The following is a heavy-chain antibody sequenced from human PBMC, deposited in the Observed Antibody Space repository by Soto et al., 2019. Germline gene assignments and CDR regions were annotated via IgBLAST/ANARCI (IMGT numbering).Heavy chain of an antibody. CDR1: GFTFSSYG. D-gene: IGHD2-15*01. J-gene: IGHJ4*02. Sequence: PGGSLRLSCAASGFTFSSYGMHWVRQAPGKGLEWVAVISYDGSNKYYADSVKGRFTISRDNSKNTLYLQMNSLRAEDTAVYYCAKDPGGSSGDIDYWGQGTLVTVSS. CDR2: ISYDGSNK. CDR3: AKDPGGSSGDIDY. V-gene: IGHV3-30*18.